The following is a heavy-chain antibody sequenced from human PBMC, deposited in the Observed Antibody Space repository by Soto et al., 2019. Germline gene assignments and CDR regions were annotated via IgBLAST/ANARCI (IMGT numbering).Heavy chain of an antibody. Sequence: VQLVESGGALVQRGGSLRLSCAASGFTFGDYWMSWVRQAPGKGLEWVANMKEDGSKKYYVDSVKGRFTVSRDNAKKSLYLQMNSLRAEDTAVYYCAKLGSGYYTGLYYDYWGQGTLVTVSS. D-gene: IGHD3-3*01. CDR2: MKEDGSKK. V-gene: IGHV3-7*03. J-gene: IGHJ4*02. CDR1: GFTFGDYW. CDR3: AKLGSGYYTGLYYDY.